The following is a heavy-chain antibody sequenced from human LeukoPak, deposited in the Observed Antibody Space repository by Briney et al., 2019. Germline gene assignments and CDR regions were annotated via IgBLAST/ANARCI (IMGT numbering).Heavy chain of an antibody. D-gene: IGHD3-22*01. Sequence: GGSLKLSCAASGFSFSGPGVQWVRQASGKGLEWVGRIRSKTNSYATAYAASVKGRFTISRDDSRNTAYLQMNSLKAEDTAVYYCTVIVGLPTWGQGTLVTVSS. CDR2: IRSKTNSYAT. CDR1: GFSFSGPG. CDR3: TVIVGLPT. J-gene: IGHJ5*02. V-gene: IGHV3-73*01.